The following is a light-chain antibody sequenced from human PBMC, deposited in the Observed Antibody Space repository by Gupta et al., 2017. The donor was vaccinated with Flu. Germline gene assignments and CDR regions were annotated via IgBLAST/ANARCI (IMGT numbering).Light chain of an antibody. Sequence: DIQMTQSPSSLSASVGDRVTITCRASQSISTYLNWYQQKPGKAPKVLIYGASSLQSGVPSRFSGSGSGTEFTLTISSLKREDFATYYCQQSFSTPWTFGQGTKVEIK. CDR3: QQSFSTPWT. CDR2: GAS. CDR1: QSISTY. V-gene: IGKV1-39*01. J-gene: IGKJ1*01.